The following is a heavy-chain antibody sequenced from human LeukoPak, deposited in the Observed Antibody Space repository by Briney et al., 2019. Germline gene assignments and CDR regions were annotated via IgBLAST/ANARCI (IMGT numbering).Heavy chain of an antibody. CDR3: ARSSQDGEYHFDP. J-gene: IGHJ5*02. D-gene: IGHD6-6*01. V-gene: IGHV3-66*01. CDR1: GFYVSSNY. CDR2: LYSGGST. Sequence: QTGGSLRLSCAASGFYVSSNYMTWVRQAPGKGLEWVAILYSGGSTYYAGSVKGRFTISRDNSKNTLFLQMRSLRAEDTAVYYCARSSQDGEYHFDPRGQGTLVTVSS.